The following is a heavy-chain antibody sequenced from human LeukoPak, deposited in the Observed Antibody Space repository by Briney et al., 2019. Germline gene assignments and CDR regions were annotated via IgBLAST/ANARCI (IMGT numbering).Heavy chain of an antibody. V-gene: IGHV1-2*02. J-gene: IGHJ5*02. CDR2: INPNSGGT. CDR3: ARVHRKNNWFDP. CDR1: GYTCTVYY. Sequence: ASVTVSFTGSGYTCTVYYMHWVRQAPGQGMEWMGWINPNSGGTNYAQKFQGRVTMTRDTSISTAYMELSRLRSDDTAVYYCARVHRKNNWFDPWGQGTLVTVSS.